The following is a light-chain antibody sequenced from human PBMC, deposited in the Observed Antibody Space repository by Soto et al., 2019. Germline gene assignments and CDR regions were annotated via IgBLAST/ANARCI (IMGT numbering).Light chain of an antibody. V-gene: IGKV3-20*01. CDR3: QYYGSSPWT. CDR2: SAF. CDR1: QSVSSNY. J-gene: IGKJ1*01. Sequence: EIVLTQSPGTLSLSPGERGTLSCRASQSVSSNYLAWYQQTPGHAPRLLIYSAFSRATGIPDSFSGSGSGTDFTLTISTLVPEDFVVYDCQYYGSSPWTVGQGTKVESK.